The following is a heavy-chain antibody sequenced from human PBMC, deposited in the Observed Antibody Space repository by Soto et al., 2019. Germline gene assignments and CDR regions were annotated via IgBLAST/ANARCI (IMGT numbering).Heavy chain of an antibody. CDR1: GFTFISYV. V-gene: IGHV3-23*01. Sequence: PGGALRLSCAAAGFTFISYVMSWVRQAPGKGLDWVASISDSGGSTYYADSVKGRFTISRDNSKNTLYLQMNSLRAEDTAVYYGAKDDYSGSYFDSWGQGTLVTVSS. CDR2: ISDSGGST. CDR3: AKDDYSGSYFDS. D-gene: IGHD1-26*01. J-gene: IGHJ4*02.